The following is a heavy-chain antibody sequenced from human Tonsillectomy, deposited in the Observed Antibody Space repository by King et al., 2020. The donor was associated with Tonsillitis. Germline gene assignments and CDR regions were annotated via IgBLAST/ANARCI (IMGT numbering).Heavy chain of an antibody. J-gene: IGHJ4*02. Sequence: QLQESGPGLVKPSETLSLTCTVSGGSISSYYWSWIRQPPVKGLEGIGYIYYSGSTNYNPSLKSRVTISVDTSKNQFSLKLSSVTAADTAVYYCASEYSSSRGYFDYWGQGTLVTVSS. CDR1: GGSISSYY. D-gene: IGHD6-6*01. CDR3: ASEYSSSRGYFDY. V-gene: IGHV4-59*08. CDR2: IYYSGST.